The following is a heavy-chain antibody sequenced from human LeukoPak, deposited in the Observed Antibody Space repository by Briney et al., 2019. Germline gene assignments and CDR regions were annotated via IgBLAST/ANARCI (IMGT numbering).Heavy chain of an antibody. Sequence: ASVKVSCKASGYTFTGYYMHWVRQAPGQGLEWMGRINPNSGGTNYAQKFQGRVTMTRDTSISTAYMELSRLRSDDTAVYYCARWGLGDLYYLDYWGRGTLVSVSS. D-gene: IGHD3-16*01. CDR2: INPNSGGT. CDR1: GYTFTGYY. J-gene: IGHJ4*02. V-gene: IGHV1-2*06. CDR3: ARWGLGDLYYLDY.